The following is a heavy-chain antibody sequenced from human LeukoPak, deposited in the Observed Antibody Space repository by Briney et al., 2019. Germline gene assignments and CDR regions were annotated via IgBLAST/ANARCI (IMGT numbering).Heavy chain of an antibody. V-gene: IGHV7-4-1*02. CDR3: AREAYTSAYYFDY. D-gene: IGHD3-16*01. J-gene: IGHJ4*02. CDR2: INTNTGNP. Sequence: GASVKVSCKASGYTVNIYGIIWVRQAPGQGLEWMGWINTNTGNPRYARGFTGRFVFSLDTSVSTAYLQISSLKAEDTAVYYCAREAYTSAYYFDYWGQGTLATVSS. CDR1: GYTVNIYG.